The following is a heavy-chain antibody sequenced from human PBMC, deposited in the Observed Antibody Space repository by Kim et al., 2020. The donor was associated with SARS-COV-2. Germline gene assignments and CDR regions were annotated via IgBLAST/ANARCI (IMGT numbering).Heavy chain of an antibody. CDR1: GGSISSYY. J-gene: IGHJ6*02. Sequence: SETLSLTCTVSGGSISSYYWSWIRQPPGKGLEWIGYIYYSGSTHYNPSLKSRVTISVDTSKNQFSLKLSSVTAADTAVYYCARVPTNPRSWLFRKNPMNYGMDVWGQGTTVTVSS. CDR3: ARVPTNPRSWLFRKNPMNYGMDV. D-gene: IGHD3-9*01. CDR2: IYYSGST. V-gene: IGHV4-59*01.